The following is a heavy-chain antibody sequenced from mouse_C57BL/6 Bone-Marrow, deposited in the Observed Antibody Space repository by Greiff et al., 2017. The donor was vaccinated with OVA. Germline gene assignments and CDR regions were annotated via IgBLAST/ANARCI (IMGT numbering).Heavy chain of an antibody. V-gene: IGHV1-15*01. Sequence: LVESGAELVRPGASVTLSCKASGYTFTDYEMHWVKQTPVHGLEWIGAIDPETGGTAYNQKFKGKAILTADKSSSTAYMELRSLTSEDSAVYYCTTGLLVYYFDYWGQGTTLTVSS. CDR3: TTGLLVYYFDY. J-gene: IGHJ2*01. CDR2: IDPETGGT. CDR1: GYTFTDYE. D-gene: IGHD2-3*01.